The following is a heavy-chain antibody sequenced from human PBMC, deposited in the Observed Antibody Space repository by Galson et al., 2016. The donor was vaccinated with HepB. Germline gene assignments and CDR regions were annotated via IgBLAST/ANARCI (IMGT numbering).Heavy chain of an antibody. CDR3: ARMFPLYSSGWYVRGDGWFDS. V-gene: IGHV3-11*01. D-gene: IGHD6-19*01. CDR1: GFTVSNNY. Sequence: SLRLSCAVSGFTVSNNYMSWVRQAPGKGLEWVSYISGDGRTINYADSVKGRFTISRGNAKNSLYLHMNSLTGEDTAVYYCARMFPLYSSGWYVRGDGWFDSWGQGTLVTVSS. CDR2: ISGDGRTI. J-gene: IGHJ5*01.